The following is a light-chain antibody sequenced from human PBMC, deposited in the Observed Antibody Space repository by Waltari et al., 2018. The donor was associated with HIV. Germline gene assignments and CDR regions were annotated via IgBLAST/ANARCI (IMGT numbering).Light chain of an antibody. Sequence: QSALTQPASVSGSPGQSITISRTGTSSDLRIYTSVSWYQHHPGKAPKVIIYEVSNRPSGVSSRFSGSISANTASLTISGLQAEDEAVYFCASYISSSSPEFGGGTKVTVL. CDR2: EVS. J-gene: IGLJ3*02. CDR3: ASYISSSSPE. CDR1: SSDLRIYTS. V-gene: IGLV2-14*01.